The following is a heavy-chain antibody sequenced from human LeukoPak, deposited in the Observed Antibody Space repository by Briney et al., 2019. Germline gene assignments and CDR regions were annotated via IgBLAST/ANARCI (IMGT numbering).Heavy chain of an antibody. CDR1: GYTFTGYY. V-gene: IGHV1-2*02. D-gene: IGHD3-22*01. Sequence: ASVTVSCTASGYTFTGYYMHWVRQAPGQGLEWMGWINPNSGGTNYAQKFQGRVTMTRDTSISTAYMELSRLRSDDTAVYYCARDTYYYDSSGYSGDFDYWGQGTLVTVSS. CDR3: ARDTYYYDSSGYSGDFDY. J-gene: IGHJ4*02. CDR2: INPNSGGT.